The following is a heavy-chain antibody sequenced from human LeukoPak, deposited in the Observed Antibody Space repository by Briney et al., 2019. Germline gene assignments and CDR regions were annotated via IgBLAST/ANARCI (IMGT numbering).Heavy chain of an antibody. D-gene: IGHD3-22*01. CDR3: ARGYSNLHDDSSGYYIDY. V-gene: IGHV3-53*01. CDR2: IYSGDNT. Sequence: GGSLRLSCAASGFTVSSNYMSWVRQAPGRGLEWVSVIYSGDNTYYADSVKGRITISRDNSKNTLYLQMNSLRAEDTAVYYCARGYSNLHDDSSGYYIDYWGQGTLVTVSS. CDR1: GFTVSSNY. J-gene: IGHJ4*02.